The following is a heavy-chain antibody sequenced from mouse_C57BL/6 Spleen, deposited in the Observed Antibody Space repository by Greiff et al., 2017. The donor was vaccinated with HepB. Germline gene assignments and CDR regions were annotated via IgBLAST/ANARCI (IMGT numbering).Heavy chain of an antibody. CDR2: ISSGGSYT. CDR1: GFTFSSYG. V-gene: IGHV5-6*01. Sequence: EVQLVESGGDLVKPGGSLKLSCAASGFTFSSYGMSWVRQTPDKRLEWVATISSGGSYTYYPDSVTGRFTISRDNAKNTLYLQMSSLKSEDTAMYYCARHDPWYYFDDWGQGTTLTVSS. J-gene: IGHJ2*01. CDR3: ARHDPWYYFDD.